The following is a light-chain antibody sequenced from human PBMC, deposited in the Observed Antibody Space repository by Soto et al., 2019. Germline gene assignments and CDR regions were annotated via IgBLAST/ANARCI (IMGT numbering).Light chain of an antibody. CDR1: SSDVGSYNL. CDR2: EVS. V-gene: IGLV2-23*02. J-gene: IGLJ1*01. CDR3: CSYAGSSTYV. Sequence: SVLTQPASLTGSPGQSITISCTGTSSDVGSYNLVSWYQRHPGKAPKLMIYEVSKRPSGVSNRFSGSKSGNTASLTISGLQAEDEADYYCCSYAGSSTYVFGTGTKVTVL.